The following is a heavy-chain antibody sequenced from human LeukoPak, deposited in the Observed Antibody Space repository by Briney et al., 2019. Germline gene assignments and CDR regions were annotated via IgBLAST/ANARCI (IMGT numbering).Heavy chain of an antibody. V-gene: IGHV3-9*01. CDR1: GFTFDDYA. D-gene: IGHD3-16*02. Sequence: GGSLRLSCAASGFTFDDYAMHWVRQAPGKGLEWVSGISWNSGSIGYADSVKGRFTISRDNAKNSLYLQMNSLRAEDTALYYCARVRGLVDLSVFDIWGQGTMVTVSS. J-gene: IGHJ3*02. CDR2: ISWNSGSI. CDR3: ARVRGLVDLSVFDI.